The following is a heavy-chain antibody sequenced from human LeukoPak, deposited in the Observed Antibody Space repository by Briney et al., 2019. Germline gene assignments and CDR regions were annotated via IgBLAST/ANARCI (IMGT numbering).Heavy chain of an antibody. CDR2: ISYDGSNK. D-gene: IGHD1-26*01. CDR1: GFTFSSYA. V-gene: IGHV3-30-3*01. CDR3: ARDSMGGATATGGLGAFDI. J-gene: IGHJ3*02. Sequence: GGSLRLSCAASGFTFSSYAMHWARQAPGKGLEWVAVISYDGSNKYYADSVKGRFTISRDNSKNTLYLQVNSLRAEDTAVYYCARDSMGGATATGGLGAFDIWGQGTMVTVSS.